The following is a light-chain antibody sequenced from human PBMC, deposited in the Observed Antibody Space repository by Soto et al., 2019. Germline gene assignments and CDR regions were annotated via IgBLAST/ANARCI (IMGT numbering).Light chain of an antibody. CDR2: DVS. CDR1: SRDVGGYNY. Sequence: QSALTQPASVSGSPGQSITISCTGTSRDVGGYNYVSWYQQHPGKAPKLMIYDVSNRPSGVSNRFSGSKSGNTASLTISGLQAEDEADYYCSSYTSSSTTVFGGGTKVTVL. V-gene: IGLV2-14*01. CDR3: SSYTSSSTTV. J-gene: IGLJ2*01.